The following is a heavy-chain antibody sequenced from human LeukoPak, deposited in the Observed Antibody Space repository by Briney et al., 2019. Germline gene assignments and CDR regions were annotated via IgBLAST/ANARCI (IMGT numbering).Heavy chain of an antibody. V-gene: IGHV4-30-2*01. CDR2: VSHSGDT. J-gene: IGHJ4*02. CDR1: GGSISSGVHY. CDR3: AKFDIGAFHY. D-gene: IGHD2-15*01. Sequence: SETLSLTCSVSGGSISSGVHYWTWIRQPPGKGLEWIGSVSHSGDTSYKPSLKSRVTISVDRSTNQFFLKLESVTAADTAVYYCAKFDIGAFHYWGQGTLVTVSS.